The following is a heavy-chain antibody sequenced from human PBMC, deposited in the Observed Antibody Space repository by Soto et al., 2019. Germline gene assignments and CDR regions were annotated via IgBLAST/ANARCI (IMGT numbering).Heavy chain of an antibody. D-gene: IGHD3-16*02. CDR2: IYYSWRT. Sequence: QVQLQESGPGLVKPSQTLSLTCTVPGGSISSGDYYWSWIRQPPGKGREWIGYIYYSWRTNYNPSLSSRVTISVDTSKNQYSLNLSSVTAADTAVYYCARIVESGYTIDFDLWGRGTLVTVSS. CDR1: GGSISSGDYY. J-gene: IGHJ2*01. CDR3: ARIVESGYTIDFDL. V-gene: IGHV4-30-4*01.